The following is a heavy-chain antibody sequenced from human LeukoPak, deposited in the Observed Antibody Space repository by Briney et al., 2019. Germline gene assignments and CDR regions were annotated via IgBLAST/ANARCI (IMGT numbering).Heavy chain of an antibody. CDR1: GGSISSYY. J-gene: IGHJ5*02. V-gene: IGHV4-59*01. CDR2: IYYSGST. Sequence: SETLSLTCTVSGGSISSYYWSWIRQPPGKGLEWIGYIYYSGSTNYNPSLKSRVTISVDTSKNQFSLKLSSVTAADTAVYYCARAKYCGGGCYPRFDPWGQGTLVTVSS. D-gene: IGHD2-21*02. CDR3: ARAKYCGGGCYPRFDP.